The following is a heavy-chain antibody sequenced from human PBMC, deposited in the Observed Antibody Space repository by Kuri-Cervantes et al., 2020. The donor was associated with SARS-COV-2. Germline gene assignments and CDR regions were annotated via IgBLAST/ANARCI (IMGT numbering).Heavy chain of an antibody. CDR3: ARDPRNLAIFGVVIKGYYYYGMDV. CDR1: GFTFTSSA. J-gene: IGHJ6*02. V-gene: IGHV1-58*01. CDR2: IVVGSGNT. D-gene: IGHD3-3*01. Sequence: SVKVSCKASGFTFTSSAGKWVRQARGQRLEWIGWIVVGSGNTNYAQKFQERVTITRDMSTSTAYMELNSLRAEDTAVYYCARDPRNLAIFGVVIKGYYYYGMDVWGQGTTVTVSS.